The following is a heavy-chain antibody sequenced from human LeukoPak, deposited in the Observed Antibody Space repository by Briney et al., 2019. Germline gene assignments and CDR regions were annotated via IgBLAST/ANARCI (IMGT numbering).Heavy chain of an antibody. D-gene: IGHD5-18*01. Sequence: GSLRLSCAASGFTFSSYWMHWVRHTPGKGLVWVSRIKSDGSSTSYAASVKGRFTISRDNAKNTLYLQMNSLRAEDTAVYCCARDGYSFGHDFDYWGQGTLVTVSS. J-gene: IGHJ4*02. CDR3: ARDGYSFGHDFDY. CDR1: GFTFSSYW. CDR2: IKSDGSST. V-gene: IGHV3-74*01.